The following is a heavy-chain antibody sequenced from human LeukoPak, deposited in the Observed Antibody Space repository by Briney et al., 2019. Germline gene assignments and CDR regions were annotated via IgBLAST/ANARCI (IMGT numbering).Heavy chain of an antibody. CDR2: INHSGST. Sequence: SETLSLTCAVYGGSFSGYSWSWIRQPPGKGLEWIGQINHSGSTSYNPSLKSRVTISVDTSKNQFSLKLSSVTAADTAVYYCARRRRGWRKTFDSWGQGTLVTVSS. V-gene: IGHV4-34*01. J-gene: IGHJ4*02. CDR1: GGSFSGYS. CDR3: ARRRRGWRKTFDS. D-gene: IGHD6-19*01.